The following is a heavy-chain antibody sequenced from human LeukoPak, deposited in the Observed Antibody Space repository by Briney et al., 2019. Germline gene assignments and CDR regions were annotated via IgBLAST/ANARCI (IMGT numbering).Heavy chain of an antibody. CDR3: ATNRAEWFGESYGMDV. V-gene: IGHV3-30*04. Sequence: GGSLRLSCAASGFTFSSYAMHWVRQAPGRGLEWVAVISYDGSYKYYADSVKGRFTISRDNSKNTLYLQMNSLRAEDTAVYYCATNRAEWFGESYGMDVWGQGTTVTVSS. CDR1: GFTFSSYA. J-gene: IGHJ6*02. D-gene: IGHD3-10*01. CDR2: ISYDGSYK.